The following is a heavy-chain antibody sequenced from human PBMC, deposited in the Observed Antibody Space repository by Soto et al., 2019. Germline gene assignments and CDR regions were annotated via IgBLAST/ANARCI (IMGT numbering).Heavy chain of an antibody. CDR2: IDPSDSYT. CDR3: ASGTAMVFTRYYYYGMDV. CDR1: GYSFTSYW. J-gene: IGHJ6*02. V-gene: IGHV5-10-1*01. D-gene: IGHD5-18*01. Sequence: GESLKISCKGSGYSFTSYWISWVRQMPGKGLEWMGSIDPSDSYTNYSSSFQGHVTISADKSISTAYLQWSSLKASDTAMYYCASGTAMVFTRYYYYGMDVWGQGTTVTVSS.